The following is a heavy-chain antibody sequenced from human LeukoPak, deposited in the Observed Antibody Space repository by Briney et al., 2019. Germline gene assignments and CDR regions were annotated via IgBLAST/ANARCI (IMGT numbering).Heavy chain of an antibody. V-gene: IGHV3-48*01. CDR2: ISSSSSTI. CDR3: AREESSGWFDP. D-gene: IGHD3-22*01. J-gene: IGHJ5*02. Sequence: GGSLRLSCAASGFTFSSYGMSWVRQAPGKGLEWVSYISSSSSTIYYADSVKGRFTISRDNAKNSLYLQMNSLRAEDTAVYYCAREESSGWFDPWGQGTLVTVSS. CDR1: GFTFSSYG.